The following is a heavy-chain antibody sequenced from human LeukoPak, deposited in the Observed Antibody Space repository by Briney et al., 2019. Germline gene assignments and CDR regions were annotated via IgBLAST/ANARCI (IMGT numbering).Heavy chain of an antibody. CDR2: IIPILDVA. CDR3: TREGVYSPDPSSYHRDAFDI. Sequence: SVKVSCKANGDNFNRYVITWVRQAPGQGLGWMGRIIPILDVANFAQKFQGRVSITADKSTNTAHMELTSLRSEDTAVYYCTREGVYSPDPSSYHRDAFDIWGQGTVVTVSS. D-gene: IGHD3-16*02. CDR1: GDNFNRYV. V-gene: IGHV1-69*04. J-gene: IGHJ3*02.